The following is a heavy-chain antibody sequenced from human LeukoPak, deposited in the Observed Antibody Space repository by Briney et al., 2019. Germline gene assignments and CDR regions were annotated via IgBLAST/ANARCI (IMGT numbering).Heavy chain of an antibody. J-gene: IGHJ4*02. V-gene: IGHV5-51*01. D-gene: IGHD5-12*01. Sequence: GESLKISCKGSGYSFTSNWIGWVRQMPGKGLEWMGIIYPGDSDTRYSPSFQGQVTISADKSTTTAYLQWSSLKASDTAMYYCARLLATAASYYFDYWGQGTLVTVSS. CDR2: IYPGDSDT. CDR3: ARLLATAASYYFDY. CDR1: GYSFTSNW.